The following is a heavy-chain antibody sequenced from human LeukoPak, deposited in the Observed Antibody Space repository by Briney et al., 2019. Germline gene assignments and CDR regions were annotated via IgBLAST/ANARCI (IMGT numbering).Heavy chain of an antibody. D-gene: IGHD4-17*01. CDR1: GFSFSTYA. CDR3: ARDGDYLPLGGMDV. CDR2: IWSDASNQ. Sequence: PGTSLRLSCAASGFSFSTYAMHWVRQAPGKGLDWVAMIWSDASNQYYADSVKGRFTISRDNSKNTLYLQLNSLRAEDTAVYYCARDGDYLPLGGMDVWGQGTTVTVSS. J-gene: IGHJ6*02. V-gene: IGHV3-33*01.